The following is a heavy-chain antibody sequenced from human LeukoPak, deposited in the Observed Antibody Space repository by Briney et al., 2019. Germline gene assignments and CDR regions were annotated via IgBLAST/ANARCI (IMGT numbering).Heavy chain of an antibody. D-gene: IGHD6-13*01. Sequence: GESLKISCKGSGYSFTSYWIGWVRQMPGKGLEWMGIIYPGDSDTRYSPSFQGQVTISADKSIRTAYLQWSSLKASDTAMYYCARLYRSWYGEIDCWGQGTLVTVSS. CDR2: IYPGDSDT. CDR1: GYSFTSYW. J-gene: IGHJ4*02. V-gene: IGHV5-51*01. CDR3: ARLYRSWYGEIDC.